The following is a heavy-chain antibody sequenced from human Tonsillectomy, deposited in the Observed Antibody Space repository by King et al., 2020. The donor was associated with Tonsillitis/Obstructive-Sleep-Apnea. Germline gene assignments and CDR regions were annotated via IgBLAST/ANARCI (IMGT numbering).Heavy chain of an antibody. CDR1: GGSFSGYY. D-gene: IGHD4-11*01. CDR2: INHSGST. CDR3: ARFRYSNYYFDY. V-gene: IGHV4-34*01. Sequence: VQLQQWGAGLLKPSETLYLTCAVDGGSFSGYYWSWIRHPPGKGLEWIGEINHSGSTNYNQSLRSRVTISVDTSKNQFSLKLSSVTAADTAVYYRARFRYSNYYFDYWGQGTLVTVSS. J-gene: IGHJ4*02.